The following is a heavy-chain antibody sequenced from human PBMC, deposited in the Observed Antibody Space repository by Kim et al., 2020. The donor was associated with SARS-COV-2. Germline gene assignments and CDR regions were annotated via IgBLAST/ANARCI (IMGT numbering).Heavy chain of an antibody. CDR1: GGSISSSSYY. CDR3: ARHYCSSTSCFH. J-gene: IGHJ4*02. D-gene: IGHD2-2*01. CDR2: IYYSGST. V-gene: IGHV4-39*01. Sequence: SETLSLTCTVSGGSISSSSYYWGWIRQPPGKGLEWIGSIYYSGSTYYNPSLKSRVTISVDTSKNQFSLKLSSVTAADTAVYYCARHYCSSTSCFHWGQGTLVTVSS.